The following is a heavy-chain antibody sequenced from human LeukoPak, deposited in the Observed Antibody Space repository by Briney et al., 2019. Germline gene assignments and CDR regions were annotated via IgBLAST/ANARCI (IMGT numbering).Heavy chain of an antibody. CDR3: AGRLQVNYYYYMDV. V-gene: IGHV4-31*03. CDR1: GGSISSGAYY. D-gene: IGHD4-11*01. J-gene: IGHJ6*03. CDR2: ISYSGST. Sequence: SETLSLTCTVSGGSISSGAYYWSWIRQHPGKGLEWIGYISYSGSTYYNPSLKSRLTISVDTSKNQFSLKLSSVTAADTAVYYCAGRLQVNYYYYMDVWGKGTTVTVSS.